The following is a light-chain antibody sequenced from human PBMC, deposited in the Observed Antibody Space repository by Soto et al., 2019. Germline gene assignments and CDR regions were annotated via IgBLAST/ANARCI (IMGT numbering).Light chain of an antibody. CDR2: GAS. V-gene: IGKV3-20*01. CDR1: QSVSSSY. J-gene: IGKJ4*01. CDR3: QQYGSSPPLS. Sequence: EIVLTQSPGTLSFSPGERATLSRRAIQSVSSSYLAWYQQKPGQAPRLLIYGASSRATGIPDRFSGSGSGTDFTLTISRLEPEDFAVYYCQQYGSSPPLSFGGGTKVDIK.